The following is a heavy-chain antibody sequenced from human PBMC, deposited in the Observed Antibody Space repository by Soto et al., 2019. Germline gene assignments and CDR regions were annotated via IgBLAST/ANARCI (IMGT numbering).Heavy chain of an antibody. J-gene: IGHJ6*02. CDR1: GFTFSSHA. CDR2: ISGSGASI. Sequence: EVQLLESGGGLVQPGGSLRLSCAASGFTFSSHAMTWVRQAPGKGLEWVSVISGSGASIYYADSVKGRFTISRDNSENTLYLQMNSLSREDTAVYYCAIRDVWGQGTTVTVSS. CDR3: AIRDV. V-gene: IGHV3-23*01.